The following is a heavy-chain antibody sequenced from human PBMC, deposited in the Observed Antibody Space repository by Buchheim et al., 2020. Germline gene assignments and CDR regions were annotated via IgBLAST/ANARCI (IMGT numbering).Heavy chain of an antibody. CDR1: GASISGSY. Sequence: QVQLQESGPGLVKPSETLSLTCTVSGASISGSYWAWIRQPPGKGLEWIGYIYYTGTTNYNPSLKSPVTISVDTSQNQFSLKLSSVTAADTAVYFCARDSRGSGPDFDYWGRGSL. CDR2: IYYTGTT. J-gene: IGHJ4*02. V-gene: IGHV4-59*01. CDR3: ARDSRGSGPDFDY. D-gene: IGHD5-12*01.